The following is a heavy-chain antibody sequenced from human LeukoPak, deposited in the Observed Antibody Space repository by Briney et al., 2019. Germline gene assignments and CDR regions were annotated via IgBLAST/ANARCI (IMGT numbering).Heavy chain of an antibody. V-gene: IGHV4-34*01. D-gene: IGHD1-1*01. J-gene: IGHJ4*02. Sequence: SETLSLTCAVYGGSFSGYYWSWIRQPPGKGLEWIGEINHSGSTNYNPSLKSRVTISVDTSKNQFSLKLGSVTAADTAVYYCARDWTPLGGGGFDYWGQGTLVTVSS. CDR2: INHSGST. CDR1: GGSFSGYY. CDR3: ARDWTPLGGGGFDY.